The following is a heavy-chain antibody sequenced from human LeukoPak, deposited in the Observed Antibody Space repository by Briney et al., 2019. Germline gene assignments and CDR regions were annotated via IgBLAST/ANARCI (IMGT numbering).Heavy chain of an antibody. CDR2: IWYDGSNK. V-gene: IGHV3-33*01. Sequence: PGGSLRLSCAASGFTFSSYGMHWVRQAPGKGLEWVAVIWYDGSNKYYADSVKGRFAISRDNSKNTLYLQMNSLRAEDTAVYYRARGSYYYGRSFDYWGQGTLVTVSS. CDR1: GFTFSSYG. CDR3: ARGSYYYGRSFDY. J-gene: IGHJ4*02. D-gene: IGHD3-10*01.